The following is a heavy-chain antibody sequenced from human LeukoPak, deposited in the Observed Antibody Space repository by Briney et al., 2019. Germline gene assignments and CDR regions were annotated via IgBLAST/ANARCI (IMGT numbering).Heavy chain of an antibody. CDR3: TTGYSYGYIYDSYYMDV. Sequence: GGALRLSRAASGFTLSNAWMSWVRQAPGKGLDWVGRIKSKTDGGTTDYAAPVKGRFTISRDDSKNTLYLQMNSLKPEDTAVYYCTTGYSYGYIYDSYYMDVWGKGTTVTVS. V-gene: IGHV3-15*01. D-gene: IGHD5-18*01. J-gene: IGHJ6*03. CDR1: GFTLSNAW. CDR2: IKSKTDGGTT.